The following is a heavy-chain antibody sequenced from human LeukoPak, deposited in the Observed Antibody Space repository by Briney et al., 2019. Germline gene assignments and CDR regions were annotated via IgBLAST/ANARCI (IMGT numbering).Heavy chain of an antibody. CDR1: GGSINFYY. CDR2: LYSSGNT. CDR3: ARGEHTVES. V-gene: IGHV4-4*07. J-gene: IGHJ4*02. Sequence: PSETLSLTCTVSGGSINFYYWNWIRQPAGKGLEWVGRLYSSGNTNYNPSLRSRITMSVDTSKNEFSLKLTSVTAADTAIYYCARGEHTVESWGQGTLVSVSS. D-gene: IGHD1/OR15-1a*01.